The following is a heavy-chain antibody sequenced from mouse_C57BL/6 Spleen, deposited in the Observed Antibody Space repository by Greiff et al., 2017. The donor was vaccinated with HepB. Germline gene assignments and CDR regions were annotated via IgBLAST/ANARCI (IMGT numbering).Heavy chain of an antibody. V-gene: IGHV5-17*01. CDR3: ARGASSGSMDY. CDR2: ISSGSSTI. Sequence: EVKLVESGGGLVKPGGSLKLSCAASGFTFSDYGMHWVRQAPEKGLEWVAYISSGSSTIYYADTVKGRFTISRDNAKNTLFLQMTSLRSEDTAMYYCARGASSGSMDYWGQGTSVTVSS. CDR1: GFTFSDYG. D-gene: IGHD3-2*02. J-gene: IGHJ4*01.